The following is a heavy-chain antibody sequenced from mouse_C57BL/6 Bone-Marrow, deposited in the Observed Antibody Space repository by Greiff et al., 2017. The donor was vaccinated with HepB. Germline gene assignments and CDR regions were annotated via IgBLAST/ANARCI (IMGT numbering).Heavy chain of an antibody. CDR2: IDPETGGT. CDR1: GYTFTDYE. Sequence: QVQLQQSGAELVRPGASVTLSCKASGYTFTDYEMHWVKQTPVHGLEWIGAIDPETGGTAYNQKFKGKAILTADKSSSTAYMELRSLTSEDSAVYYCTRRNGGYFDYWGQGTTLTVSS. CDR3: TRRNGGYFDY. V-gene: IGHV1-15*01. J-gene: IGHJ2*01.